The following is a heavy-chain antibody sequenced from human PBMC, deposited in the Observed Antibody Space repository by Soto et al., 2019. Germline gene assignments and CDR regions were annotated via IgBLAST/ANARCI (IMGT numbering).Heavy chain of an antibody. CDR3: AKGPGYCCGGSCYEFDY. Sequence: GGSLRLSCAASGFTFSVSGIHWVGQGAGKGLEWVGRIRSKGNNYATAYAASVKGRFTVSRDDSKNTAYLQMNSLRAEDTAVYYCAKGPGYCCGGSCYEFDYWGQGTLVTVS. D-gene: IGHD2-15*01. J-gene: IGHJ4*02. CDR2: IRSKGNNYAT. V-gene: IGHV3-73*01. CDR1: GFTFSVSG.